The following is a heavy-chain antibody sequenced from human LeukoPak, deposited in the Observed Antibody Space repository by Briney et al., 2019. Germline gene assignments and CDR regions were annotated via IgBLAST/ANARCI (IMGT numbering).Heavy chain of an antibody. J-gene: IGHJ5*02. D-gene: IGHD5-24*01. V-gene: IGHV4-39*07. Sequence: SETLSLTCTVSGGSISSSSYYWGWIRQPPGKGLEWIGTIYYSGSTYYNPSLKSRVTISVDTSKNQFSLKLSSVTAADTAVYYCARESLTWLQSRTSWFDPWGQGTLVTVSS. CDR3: ARESLTWLQSRTSWFDP. CDR1: GGSISSSSYY. CDR2: IYYSGST.